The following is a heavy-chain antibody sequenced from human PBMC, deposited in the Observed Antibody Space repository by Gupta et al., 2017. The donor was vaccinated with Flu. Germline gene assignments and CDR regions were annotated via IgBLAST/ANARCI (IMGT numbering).Heavy chain of an antibody. Sequence: EVQLVESGGGLVQPGGPLRLSCAASEFTFSSYWMHWVRQSPGKGLVWVSYISSDGSRTSYADSVKGRFTISRDNANNTVYLQMNSLGAEDTAVYYCTRDLNGWSYGYFDRWGQGTLVTVSS. J-gene: IGHJ4*02. D-gene: IGHD3-16*01. CDR2: ISSDGSRT. V-gene: IGHV3-74*01. CDR1: EFTFSSYW. CDR3: TRDLNGWSYGYFDR.